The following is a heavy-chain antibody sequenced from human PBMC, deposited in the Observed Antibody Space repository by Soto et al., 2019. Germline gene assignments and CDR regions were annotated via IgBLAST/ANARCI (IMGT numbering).Heavy chain of an antibody. J-gene: IGHJ4*02. V-gene: IGHV1-3*01. CDR3: ARVCSGGSCYHYYFDY. CDR2: INAGNGNT. Sequence: GASVKVSCKASGYTFTSYAMRWVRQAPGQRLEWMGWINAGNGNTKYSQKFQGRVTITRDTSASTAYMELSSLRSEDTAVYYCARVCSGGSCYHYYFDYWGQGTLVTVSS. CDR1: GYTFTSYA. D-gene: IGHD2-15*01.